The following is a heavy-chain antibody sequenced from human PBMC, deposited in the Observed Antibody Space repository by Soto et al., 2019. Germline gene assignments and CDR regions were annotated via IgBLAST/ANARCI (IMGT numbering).Heavy chain of an antibody. CDR2: ISSGGSA. CDR1: GGSINSYY. Sequence: SETLSLTCNVSGGSINSYYWSWIRQPAGKGLEWIGRISSGGSAIYSPSLKSRVTISVDTSKNQFSLRLTSVTAADTAVYFCARDAYPNWFDFWGQGTLVTVSS. CDR3: ARDAYPNWFDF. D-gene: IGHD2-8*01. J-gene: IGHJ5*01. V-gene: IGHV4-4*07.